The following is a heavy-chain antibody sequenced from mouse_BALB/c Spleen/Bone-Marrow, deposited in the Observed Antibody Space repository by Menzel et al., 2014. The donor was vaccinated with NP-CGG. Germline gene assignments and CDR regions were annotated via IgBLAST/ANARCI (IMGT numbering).Heavy chain of an antibody. V-gene: IGHV1S81*02. CDR2: INPSNGRT. CDR1: GYTFTSYW. D-gene: IGHD2-4*01. CDR3: ARDYDYWYFDV. Sequence: VQLQQSGAELVKPGASVKLSCKASGYTFTSYWMHWVKQRPGQGLEWIGEINPSNGRTYYNEKFKSKATLTVDKSSSTAYMQLSSLTSEDSAVYYCARDYDYWYFDVWGAGTTVTVSS. J-gene: IGHJ1*01.